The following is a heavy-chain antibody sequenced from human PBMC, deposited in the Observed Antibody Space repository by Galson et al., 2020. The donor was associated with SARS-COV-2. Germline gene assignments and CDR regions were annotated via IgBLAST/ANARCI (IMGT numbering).Heavy chain of an antibody. CDR2: ISYDGSNK. V-gene: IGHV3-30*01. CDR1: GFTFSSYA. J-gene: IGHJ6*03. Sequence: GESLKISCAAPGFTFSSYAMHWVRQAPGKGLEWVAVISYDGSNKYYADSVKGRFTISRDNSKNTLYLQMNSLRAEDTAVYYCARGPTYYYMDVWGKGTTVTVSS. CDR3: ARGPTYYYMDV.